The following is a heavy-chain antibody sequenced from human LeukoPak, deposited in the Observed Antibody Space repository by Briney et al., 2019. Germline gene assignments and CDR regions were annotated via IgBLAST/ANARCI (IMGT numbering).Heavy chain of an antibody. CDR1: GGSISSSSYY. V-gene: IGHV4-39*01. D-gene: IGHD3-22*01. CDR2: IYYSGST. CDR3: ARGFSDSSGYYYQYYHYYGMDV. Sequence: SETLSLTCTVSGGSISSSSYYWGWIRQPPGKGLEWIGSIYYSGSTYYNPSLKSRVTISVDTSKNQFSLKLSSVTAADTAVYYCARGFSDSSGYYYQYYHYYGMDVWGQGTTVTVSS. J-gene: IGHJ6*02.